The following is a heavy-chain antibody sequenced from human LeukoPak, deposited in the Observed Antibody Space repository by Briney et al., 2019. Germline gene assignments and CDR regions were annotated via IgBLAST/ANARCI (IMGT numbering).Heavy chain of an antibody. Sequence: SETLSLTCTVSGGSISSDAYFWSWIRQHPGKGLEWIGYIYYGGSTYYNPSLKSRVTISVDTSKNQFSLKLSSVTAADTAVYYCARTSIATRHFDYWGQGTPVTVSS. CDR3: ARTSIATRHFDY. D-gene: IGHD6-6*01. CDR1: GGSISSDAYF. CDR2: IYYGGST. V-gene: IGHV4-31*03. J-gene: IGHJ4*02.